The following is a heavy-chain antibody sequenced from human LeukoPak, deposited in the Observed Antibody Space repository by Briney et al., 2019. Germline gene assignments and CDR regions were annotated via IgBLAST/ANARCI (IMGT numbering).Heavy chain of an antibody. CDR3: ARLRGAMTPVTSDFDY. V-gene: IGHV4-39*01. Sequence: SETLSLTCTVSGGSISGSSYYWAWIRQPPGKGPEWVGSGFYSGSAYYNPSLKSRVTISVDTSRNQFSLNLSSVTAADTAVYYCARLRGAMTPVTSDFDYWGQGTLVTVSS. D-gene: IGHD4-17*01. CDR2: GFYSGSA. CDR1: GGSISGSSYY. J-gene: IGHJ4*02.